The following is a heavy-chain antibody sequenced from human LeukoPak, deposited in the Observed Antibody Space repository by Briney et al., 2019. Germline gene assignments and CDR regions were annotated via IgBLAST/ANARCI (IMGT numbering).Heavy chain of an antibody. CDR3: AGRLTGYSSGYVH. CDR2: ISGSAHKI. CDR1: GITFSNYA. D-gene: IGHD5-18*01. J-gene: IGHJ4*02. V-gene: IGHV3-23*01. Sequence: GGSPRLSCVASGITFSNYAVSWVRQAPEKGLDWVSVISGSAHKIRYADSVKGRFTISRDNSENIVYLQMNNLRVEDTAVYYCAGRLTGYSSGYVHWGQGTLVTVSS.